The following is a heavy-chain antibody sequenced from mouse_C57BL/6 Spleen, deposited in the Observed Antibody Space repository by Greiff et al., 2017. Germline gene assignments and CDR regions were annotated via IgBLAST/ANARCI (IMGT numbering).Heavy chain of an antibody. J-gene: IGHJ1*03. CDR2: INPNNGGT. CDR1: GYTFTDYY. Sequence: VQLQQSGPELVKPGASVKISCKASGYTFTDYYMNWVKQSHGKSLEWIGDINPNNGGTSYNQKFKGKATLTVDKSSSTAYMELRSLTSEDSAVYYCARGYYGSDRYFDVWGTGTTVTVSS. CDR3: ARGYYGSDRYFDV. D-gene: IGHD1-1*01. V-gene: IGHV1-26*01.